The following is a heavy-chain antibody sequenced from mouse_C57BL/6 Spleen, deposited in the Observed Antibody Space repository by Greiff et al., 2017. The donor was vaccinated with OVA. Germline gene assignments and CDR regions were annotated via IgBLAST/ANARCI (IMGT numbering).Heavy chain of an antibody. CDR1: GFNIKDYY. V-gene: IGHV14-1*01. D-gene: IGHD1-1*01. Sequence: EVQLQQSGAELVRPGASVKLSCTASGFNIKDYYMHWVKQRPEQGLEWIGRIDPEDGDTEYAPKFQGKATMTADTSSNTAYLQLSSLTSEDTAVYYCTRGVVANYAMDYWGQGTSVTVSS. CDR2: IDPEDGDT. J-gene: IGHJ4*01. CDR3: TRGVVANYAMDY.